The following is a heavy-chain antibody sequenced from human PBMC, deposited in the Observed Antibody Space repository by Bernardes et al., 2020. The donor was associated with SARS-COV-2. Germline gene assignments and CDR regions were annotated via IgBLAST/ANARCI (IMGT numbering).Heavy chain of an antibody. CDR3: AKDSTFGVNGGWFDP. CDR2: ISWDGGST. CDR1: GFTFDDYT. Sequence: GGSLRLSCAASGFTFDDYTMHWVRQAPGKGLEWVSLISWDGGSTYYADSVKGRFTISRDNSKNSLYLQMNSLRTEDTALYYCAKDSTFGVNGGWFDPWGQGTLVTVSS. V-gene: IGHV3-43*01. J-gene: IGHJ5*02. D-gene: IGHD3-10*01.